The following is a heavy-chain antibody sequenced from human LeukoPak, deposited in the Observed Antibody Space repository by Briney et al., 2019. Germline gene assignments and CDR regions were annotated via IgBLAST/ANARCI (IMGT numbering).Heavy chain of an antibody. Sequence: SQTLSLTCTVSGGSINSGNYYWSWIRQPAGKGLEWMGRIYTSGYTDYNPSLKSRVTISLDASKNQFSLKLTSVTAADTAMYYCARDSPEYTYNYGGASKYWGQGTLVTVSS. V-gene: IGHV4-61*02. D-gene: IGHD3-16*01. J-gene: IGHJ4*02. CDR1: GGSINSGNYY. CDR3: ARDSPEYTYNYGGASKY. CDR2: IYTSGYT.